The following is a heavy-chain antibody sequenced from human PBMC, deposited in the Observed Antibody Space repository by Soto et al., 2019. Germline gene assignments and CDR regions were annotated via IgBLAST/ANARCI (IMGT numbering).Heavy chain of an antibody. D-gene: IGHD2-15*01. CDR2: IYHSGST. CDR3: ARKYGGNPYYYYGMDV. J-gene: IGHJ6*02. V-gene: IGHV4-4*02. CDR1: GGSISSSNW. Sequence: PSETLSLTCAVSGGSISSSNWWSWVRQPPGKGLEWIGEIYHSGSTNYNPSLKSRVTISVDKSKNQFSLKLSSVTAADTAVYYCARKYGGNPYYYYGMDVWGQGTTVTVS.